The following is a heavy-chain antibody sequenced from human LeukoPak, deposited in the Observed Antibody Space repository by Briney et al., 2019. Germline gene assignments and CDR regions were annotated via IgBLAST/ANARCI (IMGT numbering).Heavy chain of an antibody. Sequence: GGSLRLSCAASGFTFSGYWMHWVRRAQGKGLVWVSRIKSDGSYTAYADSVKGRFTISRDNAKNTLYLQMNSLRAEDTAVYYCARDVRGGYHDYWGQGTLVTVSS. J-gene: IGHJ4*02. CDR2: IKSDGSYT. CDR3: ARDVRGGYHDY. CDR1: GFTFSGYW. D-gene: IGHD5-18*01. V-gene: IGHV3-74*01.